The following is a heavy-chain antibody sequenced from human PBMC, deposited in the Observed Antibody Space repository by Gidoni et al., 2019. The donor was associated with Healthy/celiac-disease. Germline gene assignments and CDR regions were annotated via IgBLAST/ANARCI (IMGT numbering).Heavy chain of an antibody. CDR1: GGTFSSYA. V-gene: IGHV1-69*01. Sequence: QVQLVQSGAEVKKPGSSVKVSCKASGGTFSSYAISWVRQAPGQGLEWMGGIIPIFGTANYAQKFQGRVTITADESTSTAYMELSSLRSEDTAVYYCARRYCSGGSCYKSLNGYGMDVWGQGTTVTVSS. CDR3: ARRYCSGGSCYKSLNGYGMDV. D-gene: IGHD2-15*01. CDR2: IIPIFGTA. J-gene: IGHJ6*02.